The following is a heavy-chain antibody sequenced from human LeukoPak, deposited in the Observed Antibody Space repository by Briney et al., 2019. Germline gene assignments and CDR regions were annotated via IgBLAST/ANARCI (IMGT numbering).Heavy chain of an antibody. CDR3: ARDGAGYYSSGGAFDI. Sequence: SETLSLTCTVSGGSISSSSYYWGWIRQPPGKGLEWIGSIYYSGSTYYNPSLKSRVTISVDTSKNRFSLKLSSVTAADTAVYYCARDGAGYYSSGGAFDIWGQGTMVTVSS. V-gene: IGHV4-39*07. J-gene: IGHJ3*02. CDR2: IYYSGST. CDR1: GGSISSSSYY. D-gene: IGHD3-10*01.